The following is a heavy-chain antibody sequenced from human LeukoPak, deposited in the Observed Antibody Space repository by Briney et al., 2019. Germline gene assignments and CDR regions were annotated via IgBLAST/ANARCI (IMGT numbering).Heavy chain of an antibody. CDR1: GFILSNYN. CDR3: ARDNKRSGIQLWLRYYYYTVV. CDR2: IMFDGSNT. V-gene: IGHV3-33*01. D-gene: IGHD5-18*01. J-gene: IGHJ6*03. Sequence: PGGSLRLSCAASGFILSNYNMHWVRQAPGKGLEWLALIMFDGSNTKYADSVKGRFTISRDNAKKTLYLQMNSLRAEDTAVYYCARDNKRSGIQLWLRYYYYTVVWGKGATVSICS.